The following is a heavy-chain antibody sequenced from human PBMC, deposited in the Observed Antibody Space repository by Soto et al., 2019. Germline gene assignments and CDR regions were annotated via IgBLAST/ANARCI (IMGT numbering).Heavy chain of an antibody. Sequence: QVQLVESGGGLVQPGRSLRLSCAASGFTFSSYGMHWVRQAPGKGLEWVAVISSDANNQYYADSVKGRFTISRDNSNNTLYLQMNSLRPDDTAVYYWGKGRATGLFDNWAQGTLVTVSS. CDR1: GFTFSSYG. J-gene: IGHJ4*02. D-gene: IGHD4-4*01. CDR3: GKGRATGLFDN. CDR2: ISSDANNQ. V-gene: IGHV3-30*18.